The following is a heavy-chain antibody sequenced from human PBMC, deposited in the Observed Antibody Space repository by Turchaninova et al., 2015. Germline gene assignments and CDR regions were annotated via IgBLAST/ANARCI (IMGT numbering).Heavy chain of an antibody. D-gene: IGHD1-14*01. Sequence: QPQLQELGPRLVKPSATLSPTCALTGSSITDHNFYGGWFRHPPGNGLEWIATIYYTGTTSYSPSLKSRVSISIDTSKNQFYLKLDAVTAADTAVYFCARQGWSLPEFQLWGQGALVAVSS. V-gene: IGHV4-39*01. CDR1: GSSITDHNFY. CDR3: ARQGWSLPEFQL. J-gene: IGHJ1*01. CDR2: IYYTGTT.